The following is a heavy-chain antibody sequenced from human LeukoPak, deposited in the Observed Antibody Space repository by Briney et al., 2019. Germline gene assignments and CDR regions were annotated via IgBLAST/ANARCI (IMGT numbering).Heavy chain of an antibody. CDR2: ITIGSTDI. CDR3: ARDLPGVPIDH. Sequence: GGSLRLSCAASGFTFSTYNMNWIRQAPGKGLEWVSSITIGSTDIYYADSLKGRFTISRDDAKNSVYLQMNSLRVEDTAVYYCARDLPGVPIDHWGQGILVTVSS. J-gene: IGHJ4*02. CDR1: GFTFSTYN. V-gene: IGHV3-21*06. D-gene: IGHD7-27*01.